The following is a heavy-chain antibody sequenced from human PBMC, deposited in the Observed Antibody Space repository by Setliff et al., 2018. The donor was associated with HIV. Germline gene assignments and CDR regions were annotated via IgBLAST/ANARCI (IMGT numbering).Heavy chain of an antibody. Sequence: LRLSCEASGFPFSVHGMHWVRQSPGKGLEWLAVIWYDGGTKYYADSLQGRFTSSRDDSKSSVYLQMNTLGAEDTAVYYCARGQFRLRPDSLDLWGQGTLVTVSS. V-gene: IGHV3-33*01. J-gene: IGHJ4*03. D-gene: IGHD2-21*01. CDR1: GFPFSVHG. CDR3: ARGQFRLRPDSLDL. CDR2: IWYDGGTK.